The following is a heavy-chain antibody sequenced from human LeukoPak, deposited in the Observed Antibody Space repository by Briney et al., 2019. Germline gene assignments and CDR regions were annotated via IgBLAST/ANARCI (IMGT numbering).Heavy chain of an antibody. CDR3: ARHWEL. CDR2: IYSDETT. D-gene: IGHD1-26*01. V-gene: IGHV3-53*01. Sequence: GGSLRLSCAASGFIVSSNYMSWVRQAPGKGLEWVALIYSDETTYYADSGKGRFTISRDNSKSTLYLQMNSLRAEDTAVYYCARHWELRGQGTLVTVSS. J-gene: IGHJ4*02. CDR1: GFIVSSNY.